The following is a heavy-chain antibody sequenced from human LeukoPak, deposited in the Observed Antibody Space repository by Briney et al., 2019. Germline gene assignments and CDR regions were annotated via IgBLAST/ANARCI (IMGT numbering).Heavy chain of an antibody. D-gene: IGHD5-12*01. CDR1: GFTFGDYG. CDR3: ARASSGYDYFDY. Sequence: GGSLRLSCEGSGFTFGDYGMSWVRQAPGKGLEWVSSISSSSSYIYYADSVKGRFTISRDNAKNSLYLQMNSLRAEDTAVYYCARASSGYDYFDYWGQGTLVTVSS. J-gene: IGHJ4*02. V-gene: IGHV3-21*01. CDR2: ISSSSSYI.